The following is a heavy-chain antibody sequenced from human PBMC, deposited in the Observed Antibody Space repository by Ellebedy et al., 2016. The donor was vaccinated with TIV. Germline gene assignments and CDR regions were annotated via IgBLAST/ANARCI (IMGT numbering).Heavy chain of an antibody. J-gene: IGHJ6*02. CDR1: GFTFSSYG. CDR3: ARGGHSSSWYTGGSYYGMDV. D-gene: IGHD6-13*01. CDR2: ISYDGSNK. Sequence: GESLKISCAASGFTFSSYGMHWVRQAPGKGLEWVAVISYDGSNKYYADSVKGRFTISRDNSKNTLYLQMNSLRAEDTAVYYCARGGHSSSWYTGGSYYGMDVWGQGTTVTVSS. V-gene: IGHV3-30*03.